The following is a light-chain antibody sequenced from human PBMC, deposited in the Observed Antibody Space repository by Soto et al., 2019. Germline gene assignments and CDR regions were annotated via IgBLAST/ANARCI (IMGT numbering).Light chain of an antibody. J-gene: IGLJ1*01. V-gene: IGLV2-11*01. CDR1: SSDVGGYTY. CDR2: DVT. CDR3: CSYAGSYTYV. Sequence: SVLTQPRSVSGSPGQSVTISCTGTSSDVGGYTYVSWYQQHPGKAPKLIIYDVTERPSGVPARFSGSKSGNTASLTISGLQAEDEADYYCCSYAGSYTYVFGTGTKLTVL.